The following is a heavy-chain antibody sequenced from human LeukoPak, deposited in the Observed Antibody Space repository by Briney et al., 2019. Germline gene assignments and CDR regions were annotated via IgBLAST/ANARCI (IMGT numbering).Heavy chain of an antibody. Sequence: ASVKVSCKAFGHTFFNFGVTWVRQAPGQGLEWMGWINSDNGNKNYAQKFQGRVTMNIDTSTNTAYMELRSLTSDDTAVYFCAKNRGNTWWSLVDHWGQGTLVTVSS. CDR1: GHTFFNFG. J-gene: IGHJ4*02. CDR3: AKNRGNTWWSLVDH. CDR2: INSDNGNK. V-gene: IGHV1-18*01. D-gene: IGHD3-16*01.